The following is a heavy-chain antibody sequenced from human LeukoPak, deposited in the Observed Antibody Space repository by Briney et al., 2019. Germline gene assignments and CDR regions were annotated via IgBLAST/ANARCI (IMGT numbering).Heavy chain of an antibody. CDR2: ISAYNGNT. CDR3: ARDPTVAGFDY. J-gene: IGHJ4*02. D-gene: IGHD6-19*01. Sequence: ASVKVSCKASGYTFTSYGISWVRQAPGQGLEWMGWISAYNGNTNYAQKLQGRVTMTTDTSTSTAYMELRSLKSDDTAMYYCARDPTVAGFDYWGQGTLVTVSS. V-gene: IGHV1-18*01. CDR1: GYTFTSYG.